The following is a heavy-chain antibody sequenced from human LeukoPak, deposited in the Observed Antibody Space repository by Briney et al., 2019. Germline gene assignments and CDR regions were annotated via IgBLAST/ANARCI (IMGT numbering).Heavy chain of an antibody. Sequence: ASVKVSCKASGYTFSNYDINWVRPAPGQGLEWMGWMNPNSGNTGPPQNFQGRVTMTTDTSISTAYMERSNLRAEDTAVYYCAREVRSGYDWTFDYWGQGPLVTVSS. J-gene: IGHJ4*02. V-gene: IGHV1-8*02. D-gene: IGHD5-12*01. CDR2: MNPNSGNT. CDR3: AREVRSGYDWTFDY. CDR1: GYTFSNYD.